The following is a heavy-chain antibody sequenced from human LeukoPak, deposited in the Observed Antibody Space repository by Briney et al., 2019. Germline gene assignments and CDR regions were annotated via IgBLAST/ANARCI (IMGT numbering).Heavy chain of an antibody. J-gene: IGHJ4*02. V-gene: IGHV4-61*01. Sequence: SETLSLTWTVSGGSVSSGSYYWSWIRQPPGKGLEWIGYIYYSGSTNYNPSLKSRVTISVDTSKNQFSLKLSSVTAADTAVYYCAVLRYFDWAFDYWGQGTLVTVSS. CDR3: AVLRYFDWAFDY. CDR2: IYYSGST. D-gene: IGHD3-9*01. CDR1: GGSVSSGSYY.